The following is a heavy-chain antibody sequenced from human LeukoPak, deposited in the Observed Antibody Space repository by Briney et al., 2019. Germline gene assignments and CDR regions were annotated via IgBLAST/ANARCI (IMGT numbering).Heavy chain of an antibody. V-gene: IGHV3-7*01. Sequence: GGSLRLSCAASGFTFSTYWMSWVRQAPGKGLESVANIKQGGSEKYYVDSVKGRFTISRDNANNSLYLQMNSLRAEDTAVYYCARDLYRIVVVPHYFDYWGQGTLVTVSS. J-gene: IGHJ4*02. D-gene: IGHD3-22*01. CDR2: IKQGGSEK. CDR1: GFTFSTYW. CDR3: ARDLYRIVVVPHYFDY.